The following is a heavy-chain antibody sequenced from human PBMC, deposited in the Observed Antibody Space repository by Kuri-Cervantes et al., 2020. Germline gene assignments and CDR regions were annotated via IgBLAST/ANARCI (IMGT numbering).Heavy chain of an antibody. CDR2: IKQDGSEK. J-gene: IGHJ6*02. D-gene: IGHD1-14*01. V-gene: IGHV3-7*01. CDR1: GFTFSSYW. Sequence: ETLSLTCAASGFTFSSYWMSWVRQAPGKGLEWVANIKQDGSEKYYVDSVKGRFTISRDNAKNSLYLQMNSLRAEDTAVYYCARLPPEGPWSYYGMDVWGQGTTVTVSS. CDR3: ARLPPEGPWSYYGMDV.